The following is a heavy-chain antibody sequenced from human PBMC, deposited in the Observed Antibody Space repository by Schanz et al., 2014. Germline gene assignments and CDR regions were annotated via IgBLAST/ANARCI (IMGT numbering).Heavy chain of an antibody. CDR3: ARIGGSVFDY. V-gene: IGHV3-21*04. J-gene: IGHJ4*02. CDR1: GFSFSTYW. CDR2: ISYGTSYI. D-gene: IGHD3-10*01. Sequence: EEQLVESGGGLVQPGGSLRLSCAASGFSFSTYWMSWVRQAPGKGLEWVSSISYGTSYIYYAESVKGRFTISRDNSKNSLYLQMNSLRAEDTAVYYCARIGGSVFDYWAQGTLVTVSS.